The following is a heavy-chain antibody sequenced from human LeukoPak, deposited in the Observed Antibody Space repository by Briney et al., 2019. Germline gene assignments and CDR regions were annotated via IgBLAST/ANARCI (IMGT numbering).Heavy chain of an antibody. V-gene: IGHV1-18*01. CDR3: ARGSEGDSSGHYGLGY. D-gene: IGHD3-22*01. CDR2: ISAYNGNT. Sequence: ASVKVSCKASGYTFTSYGISWVRQAPGQGLEWMGWISAYNGNTTYAQKLQGRVTMTTDSSTSTAYMELRGLRSDDTAVYYCARGSEGDSSGHYGLGYWGQGTLVTVSS. J-gene: IGHJ4*02. CDR1: GYTFTSYG.